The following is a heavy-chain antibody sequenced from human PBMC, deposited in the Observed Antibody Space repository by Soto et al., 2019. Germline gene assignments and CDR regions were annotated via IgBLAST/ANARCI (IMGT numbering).Heavy chain of an antibody. D-gene: IGHD2-15*01. V-gene: IGHV1-18*01. Sequence: QVQLVQSGAEVKKPGASVKVSCKASGYTFTSYGISWVRQAPGQGLEWMGWISAYNGNTNYAQKLQGRVTMTTDTSTSKAYMELRSLSSDDTAVYYCARSGCSGGSCYSYYFDYWGQGTLVTVSS. CDR1: GYTFTSYG. CDR3: ARSGCSGGSCYSYYFDY. CDR2: ISAYNGNT. J-gene: IGHJ4*02.